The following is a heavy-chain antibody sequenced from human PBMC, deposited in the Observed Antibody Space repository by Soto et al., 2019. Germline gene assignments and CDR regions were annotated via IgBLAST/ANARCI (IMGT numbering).Heavy chain of an antibody. CDR2: ISAYNGNT. D-gene: IGHD3-10*01. CDR3: ARGTYYYGSGSYTGGFDY. CDR1: GYTFTSYG. Sequence: QVQLVQSGAEVKKPGASVKVSCKASGYTFTSYGISWVRQAPGQGLEWMGWISAYNGNTNYAQKLQGRVTMTTDTATSTAYMELRSLRSDDTAVYYCARGTYYYGSGSYTGGFDYWGQGTLVTVSS. V-gene: IGHV1-18*01. J-gene: IGHJ4*02.